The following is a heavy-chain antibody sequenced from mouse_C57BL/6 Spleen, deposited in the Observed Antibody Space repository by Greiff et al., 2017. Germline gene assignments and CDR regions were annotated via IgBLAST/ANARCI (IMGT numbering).Heavy chain of an antibody. CDR3: TKDGSSFYAMDD. Sequence: QVQLQQSGAELVRPGASVTLSCKASGYTFTDYEMHWVKQTPVHGLEWIGAIDPETGGTAYNQKFKGKAILTADKSSSTAYMELRSLTSEDSAVYYCTKDGSSFYAMDDWGQGTSVTVSS. D-gene: IGHD1-1*01. CDR2: IDPETGGT. J-gene: IGHJ4*01. CDR1: GYTFTDYE. V-gene: IGHV1-15*01.